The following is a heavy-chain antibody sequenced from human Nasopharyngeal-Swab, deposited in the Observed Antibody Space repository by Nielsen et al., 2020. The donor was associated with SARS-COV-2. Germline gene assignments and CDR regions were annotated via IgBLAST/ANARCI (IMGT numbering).Heavy chain of an antibody. Sequence: SETLSLTCIVSGTSIEIPTFHWEWIRQPPGKGLEWIGSFYYSGGTYYNPSLKSRVTISVDTSKNQFSLKLSSVTAADTAIYYCARGRYLGIYYYGMDVWGQGTTVTVSS. V-gene: IGHV4-39*07. CDR1: GTSIEIPTFH. D-gene: IGHD3-16*01. J-gene: IGHJ6*02. CDR3: ARGRYLGIYYYGMDV. CDR2: FYYSGGT.